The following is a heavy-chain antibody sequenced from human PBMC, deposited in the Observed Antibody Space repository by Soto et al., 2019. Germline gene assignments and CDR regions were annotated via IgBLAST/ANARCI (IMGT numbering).Heavy chain of an antibody. CDR2: ISGSGGST. CDR3: AKVGWYSISWSDYFDY. Sequence: GGSLRLSCAASGFTFSSYAMSWVRQAPGKGLEWVSAISGSGGSTYYADSVKGRFTISRDNSKNTLYLQMNSLRAEDTAVYYCAKVGWYSISWSDYFDYWGQGTLVTVSS. CDR1: GFTFSSYA. V-gene: IGHV3-23*01. J-gene: IGHJ4*02. D-gene: IGHD6-13*01.